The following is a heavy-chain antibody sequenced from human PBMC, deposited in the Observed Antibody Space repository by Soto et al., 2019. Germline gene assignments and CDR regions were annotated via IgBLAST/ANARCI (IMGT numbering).Heavy chain of an antibody. J-gene: IGHJ6*02. CDR1: GYSFTSYW. D-gene: IGHD4-4*01. CDR2: IYPGDSDT. CDR3: ARSTWVDDYSNSRPYYYGMDV. V-gene: IGHV5-51*01. Sequence: PGESLKISCKGSGYSFTSYWIGWVRQMPGKGLEWMGIIYPGDSDTRYSPSFQGQVTISADKSISTAYLQWSSLKASDTAMYYCARSTWVDDYSNSRPYYYGMDVWGQGTTVTVSS.